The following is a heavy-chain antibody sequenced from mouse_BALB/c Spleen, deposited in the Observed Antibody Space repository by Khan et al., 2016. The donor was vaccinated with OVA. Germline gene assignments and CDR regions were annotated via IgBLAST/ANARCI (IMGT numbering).Heavy chain of an antibody. CDR2: ISYSGST. CDR1: GYSITSDYA. CDR3: ARDYGSSYYYFDY. V-gene: IGHV3-2*02. J-gene: IGHJ2*01. D-gene: IGHD1-1*01. Sequence: EVQLVELGPGLVKPSQSLSLTCTVTGYSITSDYAWNWIRQFPGNKLEWMGYISYSGSTSYNPSLKSRISITRDTSKNQFFLQLNSVTTEDTATYYCARDYGSSYYYFDYWGQGTTLTVSS.